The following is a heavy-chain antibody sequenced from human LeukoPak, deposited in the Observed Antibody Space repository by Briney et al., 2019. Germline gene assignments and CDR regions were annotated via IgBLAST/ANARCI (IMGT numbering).Heavy chain of an antibody. D-gene: IGHD3-3*01. J-gene: IGHJ5*01. CDR3: ARSGALNIIIS. CDR2: IYYSGST. CDR1: GGSISSSSYY. Sequence: SETLSLTCTVSGGSISSSSYYWGWIRQPPGKGLEWIGSIYYSGSTYYNPSLKSRLTISVDTSKNQFSLKPSSVTAANTVLYYCARSGALNIIISWGHRNLVTVSS. V-gene: IGHV4-39*01.